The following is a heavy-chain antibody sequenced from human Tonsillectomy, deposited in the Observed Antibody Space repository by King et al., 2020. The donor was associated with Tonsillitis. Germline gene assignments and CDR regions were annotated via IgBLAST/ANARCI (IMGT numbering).Heavy chain of an antibody. CDR3: ARQPSGGDADAFDV. J-gene: IGHJ3*01. D-gene: IGHD3-16*01. CDR1: GYTFMSHW. V-gene: IGHV5-51*01. CDR2: IYPRPPAP. Sequence: VQLQESGAEVKKSGESLKISCKGSGYTFMSHWIGWVRPMPGKGLEWMGIIYPRPPAPRHSPSFQGQVTITANKSISTAYLQWSSLKAPDTAMYYCARQPSGGDADAFDVWGQGTMVTVSS.